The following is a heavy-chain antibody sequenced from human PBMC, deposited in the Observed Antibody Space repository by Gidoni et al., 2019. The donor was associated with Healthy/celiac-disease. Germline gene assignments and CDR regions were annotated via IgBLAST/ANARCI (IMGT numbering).Heavy chain of an antibody. V-gene: IGHV5-10-1*03. CDR3: ASMNSYISSWYYFDY. J-gene: IGHJ4*02. Sequence: EVQLVQSGAEGKKSGESLRISCKGSGSSFTSYWISWVRQMPGKGLDWMGRIEPSDSYATYSPSFHCHVTSSTDKSISTAYLQWSSLKASDTAMYYCASMNSYISSWYYFDYWGQGTLVTVSS. D-gene: IGHD6-13*01. CDR1: GSSFTSYW. CDR2: IEPSDSYA.